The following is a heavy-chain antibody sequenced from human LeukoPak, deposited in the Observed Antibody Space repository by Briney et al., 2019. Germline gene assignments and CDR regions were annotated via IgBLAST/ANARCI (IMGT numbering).Heavy chain of an antibody. Sequence: SETLSLTCTVSGGSISSHYWSWIRQPPGKGLEWIGYVYYSGSTNYNPSLKSRVTISVDTSKNQFSLKLSSVTAADTAVYYCARDNGGADIWGQGTMVTVSS. CDR1: GGSISSHY. CDR2: VYYSGST. CDR3: ARDNGGADI. V-gene: IGHV4-59*11. D-gene: IGHD2-8*01. J-gene: IGHJ3*02.